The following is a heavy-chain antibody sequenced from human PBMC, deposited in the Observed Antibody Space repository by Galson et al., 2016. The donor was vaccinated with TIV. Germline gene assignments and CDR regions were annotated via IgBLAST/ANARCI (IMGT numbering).Heavy chain of an antibody. CDR2: IYWNNDK. D-gene: IGHD1-7*01. V-gene: IGHV2-5*01. J-gene: IGHJ6*02. CDR1: GFSLSDNGEG. Sequence: PALVKPTQTLTLTCAFSGFSLSDNGEGVVWVRQPPGKALEWLALIYWNNDKHYNPSLRTRLTITKETSKNQVVLTMSDVHPVDTGTYYCPHRRQVDLNYRTPLAMDVWGQGTAVTVSS. CDR3: PHRRQVDLNYRTPLAMDV.